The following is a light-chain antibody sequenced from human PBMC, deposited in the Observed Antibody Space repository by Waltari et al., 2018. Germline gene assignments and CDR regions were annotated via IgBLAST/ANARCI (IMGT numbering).Light chain of an antibody. V-gene: IGKV3-20*01. Sequence: EIVLTQSLGTMSLSPGDRATLSCRASQSVTASQVAWYQQKPGQAPRLLIYGVSTRATGTPDRFSGTGSGTDFILTISGLEPEDFAVYFCQQYGSSIPFTFGPGTKV. CDR2: GVS. CDR3: QQYGSSIPFT. CDR1: QSVTASQ. J-gene: IGKJ3*01.